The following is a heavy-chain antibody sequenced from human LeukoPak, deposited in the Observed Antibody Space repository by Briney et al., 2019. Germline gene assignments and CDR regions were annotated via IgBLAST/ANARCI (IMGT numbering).Heavy chain of an antibody. CDR2: ISAYNGNT. D-gene: IGHD3-22*01. CDR3: ARDRYYDSSGYSGY. V-gene: IGHV1-18*01. J-gene: IGHJ4*02. Sequence: ASVRVSCKASGYTFTSYGISWVRQAPGQGLEWMGWISAYNGNTNYAQKLQGRVTMTTDTSTSTAYMELRSLRPDDTAVYYCARDRYYDSSGYSGYWGQGTLVTVSS. CDR1: GYTFTSYG.